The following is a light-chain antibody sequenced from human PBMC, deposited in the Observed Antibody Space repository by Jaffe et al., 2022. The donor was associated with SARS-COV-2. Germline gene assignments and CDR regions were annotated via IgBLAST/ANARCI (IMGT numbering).Light chain of an antibody. CDR2: DNN. CDR3: GTWDSSLSVAL. Sequence: QSVLTQPPSVSAAPGQKVAISCSGTSYNIGNNYVSWYQQFPGTAPKVLIYDNNKRPSGIPDRFSGSKSGTSATLAITGLQTGDEADYYCGTWDSSLSVALFGGGTKLTVL. V-gene: IGLV1-51*01. J-gene: IGLJ3*02. CDR1: SYNIGNNY.